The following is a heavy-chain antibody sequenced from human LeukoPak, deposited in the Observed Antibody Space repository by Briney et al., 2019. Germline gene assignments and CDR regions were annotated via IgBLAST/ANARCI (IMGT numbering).Heavy chain of an antibody. CDR2: IYHTGET. V-gene: IGHV4-59*12. Sequence: SGTLSLTCTVSGGPINDYYWTWIRQSPGKGLEYIGYIYHTGETDYNPSLKSRVTISLDSSKKQFSLKMNSMTAADTAVYYCARDTLACTTTACSDYLDFWGQGTPVTVSS. CDR1: GGPINDYY. D-gene: IGHD2-2*01. CDR3: ARDTLACTTTACSDYLDF. J-gene: IGHJ4*02.